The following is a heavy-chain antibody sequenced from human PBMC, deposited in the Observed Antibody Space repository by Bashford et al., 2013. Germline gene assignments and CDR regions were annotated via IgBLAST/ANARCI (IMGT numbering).Heavy chain of an antibody. J-gene: IGHJ5*01. Sequence: WVRQAPGRGLEWMGWMNPKSGSTNYAQKFQGRVTMTRDTSSNTAYMDLSRLRSDDTAVYYCARDLHIDYNWFTPGAREPWSPSPQ. CDR3: ARDLHIDYNWFTP. V-gene: IGHV1-2*02. D-gene: IGHD3-16*01. CDR2: MNPKSGST.